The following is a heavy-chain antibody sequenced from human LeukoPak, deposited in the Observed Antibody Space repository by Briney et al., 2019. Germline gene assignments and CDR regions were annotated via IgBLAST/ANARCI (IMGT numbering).Heavy chain of an antibody. CDR3: ARAGYSGSDFSV. D-gene: IGHD5-12*01. CDR2: IYYSGST. J-gene: IGHJ6*04. Sequence: PSETLSLTCTVSGGSISSSSYYWSWIRQPPGKGLEWIGYIYYSGSTNYNPSLKSRVTISVDTSKNQFSLKLSSVTATDTAVYYCARAGYSGSDFSVWGKGSTVTVSS. CDR1: GGSISSSSYY. V-gene: IGHV4-61*01.